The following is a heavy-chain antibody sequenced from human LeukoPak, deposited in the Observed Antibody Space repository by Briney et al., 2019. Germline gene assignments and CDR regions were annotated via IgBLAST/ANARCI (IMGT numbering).Heavy chain of an antibody. V-gene: IGHV3-9*01. CDR3: AKDALDGYDYYYGMDV. CDR1: GFTFDDYA. Sequence: GGPLRLSCAASGFTFDDYAMHWVRRAPGKGLEWVSGISWNSGSIGYADSVKGRFTISRDNAKNSLYLQMNSLRAEDTALYYCAKDALDGYDYYYGMDVWGQGTTVTVSS. J-gene: IGHJ6*02. CDR2: ISWNSGSI. D-gene: IGHD5-24*01.